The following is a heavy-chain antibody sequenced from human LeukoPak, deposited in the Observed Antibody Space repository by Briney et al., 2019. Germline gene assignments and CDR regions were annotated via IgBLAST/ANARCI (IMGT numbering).Heavy chain of an antibody. CDR2: IIPIFGTA. J-gene: IGHJ4*02. CDR3: ASGATATTVCDY. D-gene: IGHD4-17*01. V-gene: IGHV1-69*13. CDR1: GGTFSSYA. Sequence: GASVKVSCKASGGTFSSYAISWVRQAPGQGLEWMGGIIPIFGTANYAQKFQGRVTITADESTSTAYMELSSLRSEDTAVYYCASGATATTVCDYWGQGTLVAVSS.